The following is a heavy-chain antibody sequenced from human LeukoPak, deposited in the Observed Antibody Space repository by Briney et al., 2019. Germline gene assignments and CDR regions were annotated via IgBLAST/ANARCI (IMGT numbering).Heavy chain of an antibody. CDR1: GFTFSSYA. CDR3: ARDGVLRFLSAHAFDI. Sequence: GGSLRLSCAASGFTFSSYAIHWVRQAPGKGLEWVAVMSYDGSKRYYADFVKGRFTISRDNSENTLYLQMNSLRVEDTAVYYCARDGVLRFLSAHAFDIWGQGTMVTVSS. V-gene: IGHV3-30-3*01. CDR2: MSYDGSKR. D-gene: IGHD3-3*01. J-gene: IGHJ3*02.